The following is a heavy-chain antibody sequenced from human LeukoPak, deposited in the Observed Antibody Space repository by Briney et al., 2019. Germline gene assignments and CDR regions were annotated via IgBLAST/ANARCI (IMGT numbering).Heavy chain of an antibody. CDR1: GYIFTNYW. Sequence: PGESLKISCKGSGYIFTNYWIAWVRQLPGKRLEWMGIIYPGDSDTRYSPSFQGQVTISADKSISTAYLQWSSLKASDTAIYYCARLYCSSASCYTGSSYYFDYWGQGTPVTVSS. D-gene: IGHD2-2*02. CDR3: ARLYCSSASCYTGSSYYFDY. CDR2: IYPGDSDT. J-gene: IGHJ4*02. V-gene: IGHV5-51*01.